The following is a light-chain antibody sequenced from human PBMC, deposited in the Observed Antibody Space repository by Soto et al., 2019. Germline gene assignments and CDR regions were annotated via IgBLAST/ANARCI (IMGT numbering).Light chain of an antibody. CDR2: EVS. CDR1: SSDVGGYDF. CDR3: SSYGSSGTSV. V-gene: IGLV2-14*01. Sequence: QSVPTQPSSLAGSPGQGITISRAGTSSDVGGYDFVSWYQHHPGRAPKLLIYEVSGRPSGVSYRFSGSKSGNTASLIISGLQAEEEAYYYCSSYGSSGTSVFGTGTKVTXL. J-gene: IGLJ1*01.